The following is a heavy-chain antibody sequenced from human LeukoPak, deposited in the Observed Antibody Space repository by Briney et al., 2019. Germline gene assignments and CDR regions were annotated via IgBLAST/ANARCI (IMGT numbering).Heavy chain of an antibody. CDR1: GGTFTSYG. CDR2: ISAYNGNT. CDR3: ARDFYDSSGYYDYYYYYMDV. Sequence: ASVKVSCKASGGTFTSYGISWVRQAPGQGLEWMGWISAYNGNTNYAQKLQGRVTMTTDTSTSTAYMELRSLRSDDTAVYYCARDFYDSSGYYDYYYYYMDVWGKGTTVTISS. D-gene: IGHD3-22*01. J-gene: IGHJ6*03. V-gene: IGHV1-18*01.